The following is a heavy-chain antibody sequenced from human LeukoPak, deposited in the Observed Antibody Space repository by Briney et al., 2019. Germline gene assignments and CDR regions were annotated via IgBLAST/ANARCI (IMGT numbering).Heavy chain of an antibody. V-gene: IGHV4-4*07. D-gene: IGHD2-2*01. Sequence: PSETLSLTCTVSGGSISSYYWSWIRQPAGKGLEWIGRIYTSGSTNYNPSLKSRVTMSVDTSKNQFSLKLSSVTAADTAVYYCARDIGIVVVPAAIDAFDIWGQGTMVTVSS. J-gene: IGHJ3*02. CDR1: GGSISSYY. CDR2: IYTSGST. CDR3: ARDIGIVVVPAAIDAFDI.